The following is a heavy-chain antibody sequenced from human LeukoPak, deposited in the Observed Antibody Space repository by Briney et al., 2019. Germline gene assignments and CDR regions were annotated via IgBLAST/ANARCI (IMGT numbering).Heavy chain of an antibody. J-gene: IGHJ4*02. CDR1: GFTFSNAW. Sequence: PGESLRLSCAASGFTFSNAWMSWVRQAQGDGLEWVGRMYSKIDGGTTDNAAPVKGRFTISRDDSKNTLYLQMNSLKTEDTAVNYCLTDRLYNSGWNSYFDSWGQGTLVTVSS. CDR3: LTDRLYNSGWNSYFDS. V-gene: IGHV3-15*01. CDR2: MYSKIDGGTT. D-gene: IGHD6-19*01.